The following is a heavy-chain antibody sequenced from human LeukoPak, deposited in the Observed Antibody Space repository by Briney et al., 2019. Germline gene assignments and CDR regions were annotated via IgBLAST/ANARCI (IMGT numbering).Heavy chain of an antibody. D-gene: IGHD2-2*01. CDR2: IYPGDSDT. V-gene: IGHV5-51*01. J-gene: IGHJ4*02. CDR3: ARQRGAVGCSSTSCQDFDY. Sequence: GESLKISCKGSGYNFTRYWIVWVRQMPGKGLEWMGIIYPGDSDTRYSPSFQGQVTISADKSVSTAYLQWSSLKASDTAMYYCARQRGAVGCSSTSCQDFDYWGQGTLVTVSP. CDR1: GYNFTRYW.